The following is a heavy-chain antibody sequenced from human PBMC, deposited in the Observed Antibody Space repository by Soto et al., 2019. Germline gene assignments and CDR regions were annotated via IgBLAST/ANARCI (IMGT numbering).Heavy chain of an antibody. CDR2: IVPIFGTA. CDR1: GGTFSSYA. CDR3: ARSLGLEYYYGMDV. V-gene: IGHV1-69*12. D-gene: IGHD1-1*01. Sequence: QVQLVQSGAEVKKPGSSVKVSCKASGGTFSSYAISWVRQAPGQGLEWMGGIVPIFGTANYAQKFQGRVTLTADESTSTAYVELSSLRSEETAVYYCARSLGLEYYYGMDVWGQGTTVTVSS. J-gene: IGHJ6*02.